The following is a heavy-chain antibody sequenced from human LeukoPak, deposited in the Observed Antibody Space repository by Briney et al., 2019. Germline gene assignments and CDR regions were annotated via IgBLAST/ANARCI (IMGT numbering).Heavy chain of an antibody. CDR1: GGSISSGSYY. CDR2: IYTSGST. V-gene: IGHV4-61*02. D-gene: IGHD6-25*01. Sequence: SQTLSLTCTVSGGSISSGSYYWSWIRQPAGKGLEWIGRIYTSGSTNYNPSLKSRVTISIDTSKNQFSLNLRLVTAADTAVYYCARHAAAANFDYWGQGTLVTVSS. CDR3: ARHAAAANFDY. J-gene: IGHJ4*02.